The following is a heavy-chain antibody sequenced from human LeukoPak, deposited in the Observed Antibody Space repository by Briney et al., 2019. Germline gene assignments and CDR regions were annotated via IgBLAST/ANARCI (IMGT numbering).Heavy chain of an antibody. CDR2: IYSSGST. Sequence: PSETLSLTCIVSGGSISSYYWSWIRQPPGKGLEWIGYIYSSGSTDYNPSLKSRVTISLDTSNHQFSPKLTSVTAADTAVYYCARHVGIHLWSLYFDYWGQGSLVTVSS. D-gene: IGHD5-18*01. J-gene: IGHJ4*02. CDR1: GGSISSYY. CDR3: ARHVGIHLWSLYFDY. V-gene: IGHV4-59*08.